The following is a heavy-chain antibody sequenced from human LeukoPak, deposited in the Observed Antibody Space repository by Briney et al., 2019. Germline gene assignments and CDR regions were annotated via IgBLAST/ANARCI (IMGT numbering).Heavy chain of an antibody. J-gene: IGHJ4*02. CDR3: TSHPIMITFGGANY. CDR2: IRSKAYGGTT. D-gene: IGHD3-16*01. CDR1: GFTFGDYA. Sequence: GGSLRLSCTASGFTFGDYAMSWFRQAPGKGLEWVGFIRSKAYGGTTEYAASVKGRFTISRDDSKSIAHLQMNSLKTEDTAVYYCTSHPIMITFGGANYWGQGTLVTVSS. V-gene: IGHV3-49*03.